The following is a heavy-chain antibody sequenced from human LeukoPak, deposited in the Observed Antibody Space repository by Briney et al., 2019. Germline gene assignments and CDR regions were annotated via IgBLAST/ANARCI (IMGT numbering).Heavy chain of an antibody. CDR1: GFTFSDYY. CDR2: ISSSSSYT. Sequence: GGSLRLSCAASGFTFSDYYMSWISQAPGKGLEWVSYISSSSSYTNYADSVKGRFTISRDNAKNSLYLQMNSLRAEDTAVYYCARAFNYYYYGMDVWGKGTTVTVSS. V-gene: IGHV3-11*06. CDR3: ARAFNYYYYGMDV. J-gene: IGHJ6*04.